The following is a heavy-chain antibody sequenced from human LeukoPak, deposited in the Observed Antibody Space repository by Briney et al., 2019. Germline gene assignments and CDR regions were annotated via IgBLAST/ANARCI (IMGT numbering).Heavy chain of an antibody. D-gene: IGHD2-2*01. CDR2: ISGSGGNT. CDR3: AKDRSCTGSSCNVGS. V-gene: IGHV3-23*01. Sequence: GGSLRLSCAASGFTFSSFAMSWVRQAPGRGLEWVSAISGSGGNTYYADSVKGRFTISRDNSKNTLFLQMNSLRAEETAVYYCAKDRSCTGSSCNVGSWGQGTMVTVSS. CDR1: GFTFSSFA. J-gene: IGHJ3*01.